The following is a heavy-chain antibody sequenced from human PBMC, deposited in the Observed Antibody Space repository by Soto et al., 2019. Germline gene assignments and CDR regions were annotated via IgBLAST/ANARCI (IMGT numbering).Heavy chain of an antibody. CDR2: IYYSGST. CDR1: GGSISSSSYY. CDR3: ARHLTYYYGSGSSYNWFDP. D-gene: IGHD3-10*01. J-gene: IGHJ5*02. Sequence: SETLSLTCTVSGGSISSSSYYWGWIRQPPGKGLEWIGSIYYSGSTYYNPSLKSRVTISVDTSKNQFSLKLSSVTAADTAVYYFARHLTYYYGSGSSYNWFDPWGQGTLVTVSS. V-gene: IGHV4-39*01.